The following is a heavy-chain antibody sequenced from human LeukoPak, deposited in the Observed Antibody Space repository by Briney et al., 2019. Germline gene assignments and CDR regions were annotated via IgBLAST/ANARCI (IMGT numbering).Heavy chain of an antibody. CDR1: GYTFTGYY. J-gene: IGHJ4*02. V-gene: IGHV1-2*02. Sequence: GASVKVSCKASGYTFTGYYMHWVRQAPGQGLEWMGWINPNSGGTNYAQKFQGRVTMTRDTSITTAYMELSRLGSDDTAVYYCARETGDCSGGGCYPNHFDYWGREPWSPSPQ. CDR3: ARETGDCSGGGCYPNHFDY. CDR2: INPNSGGT. D-gene: IGHD2-15*01.